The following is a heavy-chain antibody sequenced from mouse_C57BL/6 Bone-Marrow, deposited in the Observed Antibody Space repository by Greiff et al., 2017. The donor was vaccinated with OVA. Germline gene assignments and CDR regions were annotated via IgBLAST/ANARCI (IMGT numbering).Heavy chain of an antibody. CDR2: IDPETGGT. Sequence: VKLVESGAELVRPGASVTLSCKASGYTFTDYEMHWVKQTPVHGLEWIGAIDPETGGTAYNQKFKGKAILTADKSSSTAYMELRSLTSEDSAVYYCTRGARGDDWGQGTSVTVSS. J-gene: IGHJ4*01. V-gene: IGHV1-15*01. CDR1: GYTFTDYE. CDR3: TRGARGDD.